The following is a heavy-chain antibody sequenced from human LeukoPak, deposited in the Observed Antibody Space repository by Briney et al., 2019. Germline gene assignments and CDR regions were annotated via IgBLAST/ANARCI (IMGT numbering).Heavy chain of an antibody. D-gene: IGHD3-10*01. J-gene: IGHJ6*03. CDR1: GFTVNNAW. CDR3: TTEAQGDDYFYYHMDV. Sequence: GGSLRLSCAVSGFTVNNAWMSWVRQAPGKGLEWIGRIKTKSEGGTTDYAAPVKGRFTISRDDSKNTLYLQMNSLKTEDTAVYYCTTEAQGDDYFYYHMDVWGKGTTVTVSS. V-gene: IGHV3-15*01. CDR2: IKTKSEGGTT.